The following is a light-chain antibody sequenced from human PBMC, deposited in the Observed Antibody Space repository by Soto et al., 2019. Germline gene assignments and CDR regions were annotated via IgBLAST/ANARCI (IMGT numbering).Light chain of an antibody. Sequence: DIQMTQSPSSLSASVGDRVTITCRASQSISNYLNWYQQKPGKAPNLLIYDASSLQSGVPSRFSGSGSGTEYTLTISSLQPDDFATYYCQQRYSTPPWTFGQGTKVEIK. J-gene: IGKJ2*02. CDR3: QQRYSTPPWT. CDR1: QSISNY. CDR2: DAS. V-gene: IGKV1-39*01.